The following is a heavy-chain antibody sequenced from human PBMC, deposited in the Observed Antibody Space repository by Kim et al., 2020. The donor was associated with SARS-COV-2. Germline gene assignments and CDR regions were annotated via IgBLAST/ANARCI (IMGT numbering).Heavy chain of an antibody. CDR1: GGTFSSYA. CDR3: ARGGAYNMITFGGVIVNIPFDY. D-gene: IGHD3-16*02. Sequence: SVKVSCKASGGTFSSYAISWVRQAPGQGLEWMGGIIPIFGTANYAQKFQGRVTITADESTSTAYMELSSLRSEDTAVYYCARGGAYNMITFGGVIVNIPFDYWGQGTLVTVSS. J-gene: IGHJ4*02. V-gene: IGHV1-69*13. CDR2: IIPIFGTA.